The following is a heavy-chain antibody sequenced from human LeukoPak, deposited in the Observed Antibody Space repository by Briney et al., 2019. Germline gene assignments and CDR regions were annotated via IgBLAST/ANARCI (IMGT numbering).Heavy chain of an antibody. CDR1: GYTFTSYG. CDR3: ARDEEYYGSGSYYNGWFDP. CDR2: ISAYNGNT. V-gene: IGHV1-18*01. Sequence: ASVKVSCKASGYTFTSYGISWVRQAPGQGLEWMGWISAYNGNTNYAQKLQGRVTMTTDTSTSTVYMELSSLRSEDTPVYYCARDEEYYGSGSYYNGWFDPWGQGTLVTVSS. D-gene: IGHD3-10*01. J-gene: IGHJ5*02.